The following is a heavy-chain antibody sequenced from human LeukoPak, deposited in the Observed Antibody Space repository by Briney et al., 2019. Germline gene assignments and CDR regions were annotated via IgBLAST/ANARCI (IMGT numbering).Heavy chain of an antibody. D-gene: IGHD3-22*01. V-gene: IGHV4-34*01. CDR1: GGSFSGYY. Sequence: KPSETLSLTCAVYGGSFSGYYWSWIRQPPGKGLEWIGEINHSGSTNYNPSLKSRVTISVDTSKNQFSLKLSSVTAADTAVYYCARIGQDYDSSGSSEVDYWGQGTLVTVSS. CDR2: INHSGST. J-gene: IGHJ4*02. CDR3: ARIGQDYDSSGSSEVDY.